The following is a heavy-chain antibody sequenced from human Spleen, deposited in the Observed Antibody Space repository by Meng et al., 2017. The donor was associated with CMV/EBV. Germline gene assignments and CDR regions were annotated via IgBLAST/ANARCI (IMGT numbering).Heavy chain of an antibody. J-gene: IGHJ2*01. V-gene: IGHV1-2*02. D-gene: IGHD2-2*01. CDR3: ARGAVVVPAAPLGLWYFDL. Sequence: ASVKVSCKASGGTFSNFAISWVRQAPGQGLEWMGWINPNSGGTNYAQKFQGRVTMTRDTSISTAYMELSRLRSDDTAVYYCARGAVVVPAAPLGLWYFDLWGRGTLVTVSS. CDR1: GGTFSNFA. CDR2: INPNSGGT.